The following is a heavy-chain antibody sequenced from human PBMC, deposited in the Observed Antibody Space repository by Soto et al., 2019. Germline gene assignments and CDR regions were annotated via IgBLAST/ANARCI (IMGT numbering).Heavy chain of an antibody. J-gene: IGHJ4*02. D-gene: IGHD4-17*01. CDR2: FDPEDGET. CDR3: ATDSHGDYYFDY. CDR1: GYTLTELS. Sequence: GASVQVSCKVSGYTLTELSMHWVRQAPGKGLEWMGGFDPEDGETIYAQKFQGRVTMTEYTSTDTAYVELSSLRSEDTAVYYCATDSHGDYYFDYWGQGTLVTVSS. V-gene: IGHV1-24*01.